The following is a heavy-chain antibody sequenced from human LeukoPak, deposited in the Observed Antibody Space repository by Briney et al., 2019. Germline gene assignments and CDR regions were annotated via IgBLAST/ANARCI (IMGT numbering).Heavy chain of an antibody. J-gene: IGHJ4*02. CDR1: GFTFSDYY. CDR3: AKNPTKYGDYVDY. V-gene: IGHV3-11*04. CDR2: ISSSGSTI. Sequence: GGSLRLSCAASGFTFSDYYMSWIRQAPGKGLEWVSYISSSGSTIYYADSVKGRFTISRDNAKNSLYLQMNSLRAEDTAVYYCAKNPTKYGDYVDYWGQGTLVTVSS. D-gene: IGHD4-17*01.